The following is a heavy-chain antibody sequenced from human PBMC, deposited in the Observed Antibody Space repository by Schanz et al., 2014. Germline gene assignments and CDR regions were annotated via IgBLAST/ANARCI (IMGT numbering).Heavy chain of an antibody. D-gene: IGHD2-15*01. V-gene: IGHV3-33*06. CDR2: IWYDGSNK. Sequence: QVQLVESGGGVVQPGRSLRLSCAASGFTFSKYGVHWVRQAPGKGLEWVAVIWYDGSNKYYADSVKGRFTISRDNSKNTLFLQMSSLRAEDTAVYYCVKDDRGDVVVVAANYWGQGAQVIVSS. J-gene: IGHJ4*02. CDR1: GFTFSKYG. CDR3: VKDDRGDVVVVAANY.